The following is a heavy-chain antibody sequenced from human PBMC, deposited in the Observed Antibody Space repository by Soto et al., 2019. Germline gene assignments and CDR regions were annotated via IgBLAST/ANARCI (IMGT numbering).Heavy chain of an antibody. Sequence: SETLSLTCAVYGGSFSGYDWSCIRQPPGKGLEWIGEINHSGSTNYNPSLKSRVTISVDTAKNQFSLKLSSVTAADTAVYYCASRTDDSSGYYYPFRDFDIWGKGTMVTV. V-gene: IGHV4-34*01. CDR2: INHSGST. J-gene: IGHJ3*02. CDR3: ASRTDDSSGYYYPFRDFDI. CDR1: GGSFSGYD. D-gene: IGHD3-22*01.